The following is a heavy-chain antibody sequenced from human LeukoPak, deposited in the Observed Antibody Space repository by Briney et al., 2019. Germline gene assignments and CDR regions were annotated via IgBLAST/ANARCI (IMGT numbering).Heavy chain of an antibody. J-gene: IGHJ4*02. CDR3: AKDSGSYLLSGYFDC. Sequence: GRSLRLSCAASGFTFDDYDMHWVRQAPGKGLEWVSGISWNSGSIGYADSVKGRFTISRDNAKNSLFLQMNSLRAEDTALYYCAKDSGSYLLSGYFDCWGQGTLGTVSS. V-gene: IGHV3-9*01. CDR2: ISWNSGSI. D-gene: IGHD1-26*01. CDR1: GFTFDDYD.